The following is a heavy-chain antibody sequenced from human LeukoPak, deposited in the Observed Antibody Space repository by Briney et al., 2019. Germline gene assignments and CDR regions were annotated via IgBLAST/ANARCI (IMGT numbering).Heavy chain of an antibody. CDR1: GFTSSSYA. V-gene: IGHV3-23*01. D-gene: IGHD2-21*02. CDR3: AKDGGGNLDYFDY. CDR2: ISGSGGST. Sequence: GGSLRLSCAASGFTSSSYAMSWVRQAPGKGLEWVSAISGSGGSTYYADSVKGRFTISRDNSKNTLYLQMNSLRAEDTAVYYCAKDGGGNLDYFDYWGQGTLVTVSS. J-gene: IGHJ4*02.